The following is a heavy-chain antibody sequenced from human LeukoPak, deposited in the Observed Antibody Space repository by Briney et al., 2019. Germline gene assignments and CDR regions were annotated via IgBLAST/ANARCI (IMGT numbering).Heavy chain of an antibody. CDR3: ARDFVRFGELLHFDY. CDR2: INHSGST. J-gene: IGHJ4*02. Sequence: SETLSLTCAVYGGSFSGYYWSWIRQPPGKGLEWIGEINHSGSTNYNPSLKSRVTISVDTSKNQFSLKLSSVTAADTAVYYCARDFVRFGELLHFDYWGQGTLVTVSS. V-gene: IGHV4-34*01. D-gene: IGHD3-10*01. CDR1: GGSFSGYY.